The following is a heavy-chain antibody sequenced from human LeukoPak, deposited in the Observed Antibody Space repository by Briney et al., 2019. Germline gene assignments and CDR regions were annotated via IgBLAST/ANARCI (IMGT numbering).Heavy chain of an antibody. Sequence: PSETLSLTCTVSGGSISSFYWSWIRQPPGKGLEWIGSIYHSGSTYYNPSLKSRVTISVDTSKNQFSLKLSSVTAADTAVYYCARDLRGSDAFDIWGQGTMVTVSS. J-gene: IGHJ3*02. CDR3: ARDLRGSDAFDI. V-gene: IGHV4-38-2*02. CDR2: IYHSGST. CDR1: GGSISSFY.